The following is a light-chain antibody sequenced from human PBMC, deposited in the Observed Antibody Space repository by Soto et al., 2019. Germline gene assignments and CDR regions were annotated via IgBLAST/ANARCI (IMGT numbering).Light chain of an antibody. CDR2: DAS. Sequence: DIQLTQSPSSLPVSVGDRVTITCQASQDIGKNLNWYQQKPGKAPKLLIYDASNLETGVPSRFSGSGSGTDFTFTISRLQPEDIATYYCQHYDNLPSVTFGQGTRLEIK. CDR1: QDIGKN. J-gene: IGKJ5*01. CDR3: QHYDNLPSVT. V-gene: IGKV1-33*01.